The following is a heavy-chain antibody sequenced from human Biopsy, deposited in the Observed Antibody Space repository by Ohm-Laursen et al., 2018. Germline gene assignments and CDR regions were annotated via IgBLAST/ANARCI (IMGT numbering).Heavy chain of an antibody. V-gene: IGHV4-34*01. CDR2: FSHTGTT. D-gene: IGHD4/OR15-4a*01. J-gene: IGHJ3*01. CDR3: ARGPYGDNAGAFDV. CDR1: GGSFSGYD. Sequence: SETLSLTCTVDGGSFSGYDWTWIRQPPRKGLEWVGEFSHTGTTIYNPSLESRLTISVDKSKNHFSLRLTSVTAADTATYFCARGPYGDNAGAFDVWGQGTVVTVSS.